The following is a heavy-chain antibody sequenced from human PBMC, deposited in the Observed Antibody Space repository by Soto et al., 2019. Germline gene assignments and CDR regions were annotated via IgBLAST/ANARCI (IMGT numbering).Heavy chain of an antibody. CDR3: ARDRIQLRLGKYSFNAMDV. V-gene: IGHV1-69*06. Sequence: QVQLVQSGAEMRKPGSSLRVSCKASGGTFSDSAFSWVRHAPGQRLEWMGGIVPRFGSPNYAQKFGGRVTITADTSTSTVYMELSSLRFDDTAVYFCARDRIQLRLGKYSFNAMDVWGQGTTITVSS. CDR1: GGTFSDSA. J-gene: IGHJ6*02. CDR2: IVPRFGSP. D-gene: IGHD3-16*01.